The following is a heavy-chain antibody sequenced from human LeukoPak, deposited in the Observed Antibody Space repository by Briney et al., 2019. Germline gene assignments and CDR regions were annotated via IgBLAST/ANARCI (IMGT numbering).Heavy chain of an antibody. J-gene: IGHJ4*02. CDR2: IYTSGST. Sequence: SETLSLTCTVSGGSMSSNYWSWIRQPAGKGLEYIGRIYTSGSTNYNPSLKSRVTMSVDASKNQFSPKLSSVTAADTAVYYCARSYCSSTSCCRTPGYSYGPVDYWGQGTLVTVSS. CDR1: GGSMSSNY. D-gene: IGHD2-2*01. CDR3: ARSYCSSTSCCRTPGYSYGPVDY. V-gene: IGHV4-4*07.